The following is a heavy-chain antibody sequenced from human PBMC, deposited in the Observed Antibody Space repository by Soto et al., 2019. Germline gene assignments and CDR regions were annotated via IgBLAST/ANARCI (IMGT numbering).Heavy chain of an antibody. Sequence: PGGSLRLSCAASGFTFSSYSMNWVRQAPGKGLEWVSSISSSSSYIYYADSVKGRFTISRDNAKNSLYLQMNSLRAEDTAVYYCARDGPRPYYYDSSGYYHDYWGQGTLVTVSS. CDR3: ARDGPRPYYYDSSGYYHDY. J-gene: IGHJ4*02. V-gene: IGHV3-21*01. D-gene: IGHD3-22*01. CDR2: ISSSSSYI. CDR1: GFTFSSYS.